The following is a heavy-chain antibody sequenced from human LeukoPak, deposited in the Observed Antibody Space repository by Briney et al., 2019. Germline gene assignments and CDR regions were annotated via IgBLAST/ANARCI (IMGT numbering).Heavy chain of an antibody. Sequence: GASVKVSCKASGGTFSSYAISWVRQAPVQGLEWMGGIIPIFGTANYAQRFQGRVTITADKSTSTAYMELSSLRSEDTAVYYCARGAMVRGVINFDYWGQGTLVTVSS. CDR3: ARGAMVRGVINFDY. CDR1: GGTFSSYA. CDR2: IIPIFGTA. D-gene: IGHD3-10*01. J-gene: IGHJ4*02. V-gene: IGHV1-69*06.